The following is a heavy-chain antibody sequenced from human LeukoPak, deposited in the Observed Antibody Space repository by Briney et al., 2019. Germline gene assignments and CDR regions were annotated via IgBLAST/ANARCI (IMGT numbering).Heavy chain of an antibody. J-gene: IGHJ4*02. CDR3: ARSEDTAMVTSFDY. CDR2: IYYSGST. Sequence: SETLSLTCTVSGGSISSYYWSWIRQPPGKGLEWIGYIYYSGSTNYNPSLKSRVTISVGTSKNQFSLKLSSVTAADTAVYYCARSEDTAMVTSFDYWGQGTLVTVSS. D-gene: IGHD5-18*01. CDR1: GGSISSYY. V-gene: IGHV4-59*08.